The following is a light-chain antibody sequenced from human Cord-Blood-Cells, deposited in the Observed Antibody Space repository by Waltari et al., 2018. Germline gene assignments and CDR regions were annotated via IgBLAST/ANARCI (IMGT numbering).Light chain of an antibody. Sequence: EIVLTQSPGTLSLSPGESATLTCRASQRVSSSYVAWYQQKPGQAPRLLIYGASSRATGIPDRFSGSGSGTDFTLTISRLEPEDFAVYYCQQYGSSPWTFGQGTKVEIK. CDR2: GAS. CDR1: QRVSSSY. CDR3: QQYGSSPWT. J-gene: IGKJ1*01. V-gene: IGKV3-20*01.